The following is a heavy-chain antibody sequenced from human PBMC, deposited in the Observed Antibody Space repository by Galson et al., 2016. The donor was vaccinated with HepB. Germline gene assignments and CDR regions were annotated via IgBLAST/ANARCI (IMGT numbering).Heavy chain of an antibody. CDR3: AIGATGATWRN. Sequence: SLRLSCAVSGPGFKGYGMSWVRQALGKGLQWVSDIDGEGHTTHHADSVKGRFTMSRDNSQDTVYLEMKSVRVEDTAIYYCAIGATGATWRNWGQGTLVTVSS. J-gene: IGHJ4*02. D-gene: IGHD1-1*01. CDR1: GPGFKGYG. CDR2: IDGEGHTT. V-gene: IGHV3-23*01.